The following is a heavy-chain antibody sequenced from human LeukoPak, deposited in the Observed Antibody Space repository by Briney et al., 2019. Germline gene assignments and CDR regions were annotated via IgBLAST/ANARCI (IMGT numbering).Heavy chain of an antibody. Sequence: GGSLRLSCAASGFTFSSYSMNWVRQAPGKGLEWVSSIGSSSSYIYYADSVKGRFTISRDNAKNSLYLQMNSLRAEDTAVYYCARDNTMVRGVIIPPYHYGMDVWGKGTTVTVSS. CDR1: GFTFSSYS. J-gene: IGHJ6*04. V-gene: IGHV3-21*01. D-gene: IGHD3-10*01. CDR3: ARDNTMVRGVIIPPYHYGMDV. CDR2: IGSSSSYI.